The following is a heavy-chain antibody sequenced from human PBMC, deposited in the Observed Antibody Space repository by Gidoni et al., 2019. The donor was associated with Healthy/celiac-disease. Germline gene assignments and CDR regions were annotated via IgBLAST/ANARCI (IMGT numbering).Heavy chain of an antibody. J-gene: IGHJ6*02. CDR3: ARDRGGFIAVAGIVAAPGVYYYYGMDV. CDR1: GFTFSSYS. V-gene: IGHV3-21*01. Sequence: EVQLVESGGGLVKPGGSLRLSCAASGFTFSSYSMNWVRQAPGKGLEWVSSISSSSSYIYYADSVKGRFTISRDNAKNSLYLQMNSLRAEDTAVYYCARDRGGFIAVAGIVAAPGVYYYYGMDVWGQGTTVTVSS. CDR2: ISSSSSYI. D-gene: IGHD6-19*01.